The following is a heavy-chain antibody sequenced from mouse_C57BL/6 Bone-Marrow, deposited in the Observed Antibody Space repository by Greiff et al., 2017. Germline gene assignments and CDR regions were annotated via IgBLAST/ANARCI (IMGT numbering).Heavy chain of an antibody. V-gene: IGHV14-4*01. D-gene: IGHD1-2*01. CDR3: TALRLYFDY. J-gene: IGHJ2*01. CDR1: GFNIKDDY. Sequence: VQLQQSGAELVRPGASVKLSCTASGFNIKDDYMHWVKQRPEQGLEWIGWIDPENGDTEYASKFQGKATITADTSSNTAYLQLRSLTSEDTAVYYCTALRLYFDYWGQGTTLTVSS. CDR2: IDPENGDT.